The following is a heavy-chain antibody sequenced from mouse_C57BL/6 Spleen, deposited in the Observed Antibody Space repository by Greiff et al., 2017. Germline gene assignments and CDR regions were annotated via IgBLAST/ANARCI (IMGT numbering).Heavy chain of an antibody. CDR1: GYTFTSYW. Sequence: VQLQQPGAELVKPGASVKMSCKASGYTFTSYWITWVKQRPGQGLEWIGDIYPGSGSTNYNEKFKSKATLTVDTSSSTAYMQLSSLTSDDSAVYYCARSGGLRAWFAYWGQGTLVTVSA. CDR2: IYPGSGST. V-gene: IGHV1-55*01. J-gene: IGHJ3*01. CDR3: ARSGGLRAWFAY. D-gene: IGHD2-4*01.